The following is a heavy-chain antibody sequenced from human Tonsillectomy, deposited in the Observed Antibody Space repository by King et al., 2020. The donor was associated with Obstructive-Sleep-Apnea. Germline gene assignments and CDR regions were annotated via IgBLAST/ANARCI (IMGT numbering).Heavy chain of an antibody. D-gene: IGHD3-16*01. CDR3: ATGGPDAFDF. V-gene: IGHV3-48*04. CDR2: ISSSTSTI. CDR1: GITFSSYS. J-gene: IGHJ3*01. Sequence: MQLVQSGGGLVQPGGSLRLSWAASGITFSSYSMNWVRQAPGKGLEWVSYISSSTSTIYYADSVKGRFTISRDNAKNSLYLQMNSLRAEDTAVYYCATGGPDAFDFWGRGTMVTVSS.